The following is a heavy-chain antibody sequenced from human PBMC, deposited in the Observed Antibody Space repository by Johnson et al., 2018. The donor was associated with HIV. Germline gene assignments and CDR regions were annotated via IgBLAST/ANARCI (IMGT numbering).Heavy chain of an antibody. CDR3: ATNRGGAFDI. D-gene: IGHD2/OR15-2a*01. Sequence: VQLVESGGGLVQPGGSLRLSCAASGFTFSSYWMHWVRQAPGKGLEWVSIIYSGGSTYYADSVKGRFTISRDNSKNTLYLQMNSLRAEDTAVYYCATNRGGAFDIWGQGTMVTVSS. CDR1: GFTFSSYW. V-gene: IGHV3-66*01. CDR2: IYSGGST. J-gene: IGHJ3*02.